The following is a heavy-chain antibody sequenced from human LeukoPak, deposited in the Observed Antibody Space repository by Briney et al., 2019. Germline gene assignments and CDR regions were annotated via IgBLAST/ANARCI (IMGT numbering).Heavy chain of an antibody. J-gene: IGHJ4*02. V-gene: IGHV4-61*01. Sequence: SETLSLTCTVSGGSISSGSYYWSWIRQPPGKGLEWIGYIYYSGSTNYNPSLKSRVTISVDTSKNQFSLKLSSVTAADTAVYYCARGSWYYFDYWGQGTLVTVSS. CDR2: IYYSGST. CDR3: ARGSWYYFDY. D-gene: IGHD6-13*01. CDR1: GGSISSGSYY.